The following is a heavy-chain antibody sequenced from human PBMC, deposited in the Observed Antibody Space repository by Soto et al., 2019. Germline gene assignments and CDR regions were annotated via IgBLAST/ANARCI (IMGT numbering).Heavy chain of an antibody. Sequence: ASVKVSCKASGYTSTSYGISWVRQAPGQGLEWMGWISAYNGNTNYAQKLQGRVTMTTDTSTSTAYMELRSLRSDDTAVYYCARVLISSSPYYYYYYMDVWGKGTTVTVSS. CDR3: ARVLISSSPYYYYYYMDV. CDR1: GYTSTSYG. J-gene: IGHJ6*03. V-gene: IGHV1-18*01. D-gene: IGHD6-6*01. CDR2: ISAYNGNT.